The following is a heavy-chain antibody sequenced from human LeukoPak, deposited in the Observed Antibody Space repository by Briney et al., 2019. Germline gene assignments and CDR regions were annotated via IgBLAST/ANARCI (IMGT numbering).Heavy chain of an antibody. CDR3: ARDQYYYDSSGYYYEGYFDY. CDR2: ISAYNGNT. CDR1: GYTFTSYG. J-gene: IGHJ4*02. V-gene: IGHV1-18*01. D-gene: IGHD3-22*01. Sequence: ASVKVSCKASGYTFTSYGISWVRQAPGQGLEWVGWISAYNGNTNYAQKLQGRVTMTTDTSTSTAYMELRSLRSDDTAVYYCARDQYYYDSSGYYYEGYFDYWGQGTLVTVSS.